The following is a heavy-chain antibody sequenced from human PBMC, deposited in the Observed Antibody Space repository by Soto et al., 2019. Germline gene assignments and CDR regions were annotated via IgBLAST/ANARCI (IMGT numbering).Heavy chain of an antibody. J-gene: IGHJ5*02. D-gene: IGHD2-2*01. CDR2: IYSTGTT. V-gene: IGHV4-4*07. CDR3: ARGQRLSVWFDP. Sequence: SETLSLTCTVSGASISGFYWSWIRKSAGKGLEWIGRIYSTGTTHYNPSLKSRVIISLDTSKNQFSLRLSSVTAADTAVYYCARGQRLSVWFDPCGQGTLVTVS. CDR1: GASISGFY.